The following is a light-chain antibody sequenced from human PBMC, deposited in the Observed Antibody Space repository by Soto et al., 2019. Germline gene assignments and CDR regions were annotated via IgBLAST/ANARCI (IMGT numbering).Light chain of an antibody. Sequence: QSALTQPASVSGSPGQSITISCTGTSSDVGAYNYVSWYQQHPGKAPKLRIYEVSHRPSGVSNRFSGSKSGNTASLTIFGIQAEDEAEYYCTSYINSTTPYVFGSGTKLTVL. J-gene: IGLJ1*01. CDR1: SSDVGAYNY. CDR2: EVS. CDR3: TSYINSTTPYV. V-gene: IGLV2-14*01.